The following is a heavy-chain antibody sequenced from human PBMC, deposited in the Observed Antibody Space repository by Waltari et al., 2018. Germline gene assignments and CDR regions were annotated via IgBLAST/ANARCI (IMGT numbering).Heavy chain of an antibody. J-gene: IGHJ4*02. Sequence: QLQFQESGPGLVKPSGTLSLICAVSGDSMNYWWSWVRQPPGRGLEWIGQVLGSGRTNYNPSFASRVTISLDTSTHQFALKMTSATAADTALYYCARDRGRGLYLDTWGQGILVTVSP. V-gene: IGHV4-4*02. CDR2: VLGSGRT. CDR1: GDSMNYW. D-gene: IGHD2-15*01. CDR3: ARDRGRGLYLDT.